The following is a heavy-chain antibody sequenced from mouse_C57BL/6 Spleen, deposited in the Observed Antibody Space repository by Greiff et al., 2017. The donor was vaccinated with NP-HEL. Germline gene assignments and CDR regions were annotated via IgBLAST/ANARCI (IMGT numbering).Heavy chain of an antibody. CDR1: GFTFTDYY. V-gene: IGHV7-3*01. CDR3: ARSFYYYFDY. J-gene: IGHJ2*01. CDR2: IRNKANGYTT. D-gene: IGHD2-1*01. Sequence: EVKLMESGGGLVQPGGSLSLSCAASGFTFTDYYMSWVRQPPGKALEWLGFIRNKANGYTTEYSASVKGRFTISRDNSQSILYRQMNALRAEDSATYYCARSFYYYFDYWGQGTTLTVSS.